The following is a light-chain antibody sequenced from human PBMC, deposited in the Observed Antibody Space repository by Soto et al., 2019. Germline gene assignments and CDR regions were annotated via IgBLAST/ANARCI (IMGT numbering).Light chain of an antibody. Sequence: EICLTHSPGTLSLSAGQRATLSCRASQSVTNNYSAWYQQKPDQAPRLLISGASSRATGIADRFSGSGSGTDFIFTIRRLPLEDSAVYYYQQDGVALTLGGGTKVEIK. J-gene: IGKJ4*01. CDR3: QQDGVALT. V-gene: IGKV3-20*01. CDR1: QSVTNNY. CDR2: GAS.